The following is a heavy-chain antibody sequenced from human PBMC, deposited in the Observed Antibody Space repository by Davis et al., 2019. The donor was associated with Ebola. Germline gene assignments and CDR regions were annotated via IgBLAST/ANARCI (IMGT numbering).Heavy chain of an antibody. CDR1: EFTVISYR. Sequence: PGGSLRPSFEPSEFTVISYRFHWVYHAQGKGLACVSRMYTDGSTTTYADSVRGRFTISRDNAKNTLFLQMNSLRADDTAVYYCARDVGGRAGYWGQGTLVTVSS. J-gene: IGHJ4*02. CDR3: ARDVGGRAGY. CDR2: MYTDGSTT. V-gene: IGHV3-74*03.